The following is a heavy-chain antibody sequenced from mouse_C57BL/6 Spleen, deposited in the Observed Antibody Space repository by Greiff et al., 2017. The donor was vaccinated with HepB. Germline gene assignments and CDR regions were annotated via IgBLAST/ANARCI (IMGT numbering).Heavy chain of an antibody. V-gene: IGHV5-17*01. J-gene: IGHJ3*01. Sequence: VQLKESGGGLVKPGGSLKLSCAASGFTFSDYGMHWVRQAPEKGLEWVAYISSGSSTIYYADTVKGRFTISRDNAKNTLFLQMTSLRSEDTAMYYCARDYYGSSYVGWLAYWGQGTLVTVSA. CDR3: ARDYYGSSYVGWLAY. D-gene: IGHD1-1*01. CDR2: ISSGSSTI. CDR1: GFTFSDYG.